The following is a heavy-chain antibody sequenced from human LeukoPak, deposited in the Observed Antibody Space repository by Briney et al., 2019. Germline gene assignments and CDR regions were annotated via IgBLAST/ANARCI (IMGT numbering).Heavy chain of an antibody. D-gene: IGHD4-11*01. V-gene: IGHV3-9*01. Sequence: PGGSLRLSCAASGFTFDDYAMHWVRQAPGKGLEWVSGISWNSGSIGYADSVKGRFTISRDNSKNTLYLQMNSLRAEDTAVYYCMTTVTTYDYWGQGTLVTVSS. CDR2: ISWNSGSI. J-gene: IGHJ4*02. CDR3: MTTVTTYDY. CDR1: GFTFDDYA.